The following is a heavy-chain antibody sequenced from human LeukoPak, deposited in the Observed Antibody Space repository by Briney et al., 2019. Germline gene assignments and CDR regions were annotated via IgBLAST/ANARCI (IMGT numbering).Heavy chain of an antibody. Sequence: PGRSLRLSCAASGFTFSSYEMNWVRQAPGKGLEWVSYISSSGSTIYYADSVKGRFTISRDNAKNSLYLQMNSLRAEDTAVYYCASLVPAYGMDVWGQGTTVTVSS. J-gene: IGHJ6*02. CDR1: GFTFSSYE. V-gene: IGHV3-48*03. CDR3: ASLVPAYGMDV. D-gene: IGHD2-2*01. CDR2: ISSSGSTI.